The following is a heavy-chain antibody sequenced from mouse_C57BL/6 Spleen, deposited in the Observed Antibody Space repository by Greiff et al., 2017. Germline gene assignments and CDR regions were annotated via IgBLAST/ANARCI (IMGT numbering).Heavy chain of an antibody. V-gene: IGHV1-77*01. CDR2: IGPGSGST. CDR1: GYTFTDYY. D-gene: IGHD1-1*01. J-gene: IGHJ4*01. CDR3: AYYYGSSYDAMDY. Sequence: QVQLQQSGAELVKPGASVKISCKASGYTFTDYYINWVKQRPGQGLEWIGKIGPGSGSTYYNEKFKGKATLTADKSSSTAYMQRSSLTSEDSAVYFCAYYYGSSYDAMDYWGQGTSVTVSS.